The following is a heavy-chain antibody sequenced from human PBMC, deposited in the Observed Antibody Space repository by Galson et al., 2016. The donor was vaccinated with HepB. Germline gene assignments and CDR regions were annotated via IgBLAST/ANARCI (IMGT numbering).Heavy chain of an antibody. CDR1: GYPFTNYW. Sequence: QSGAEVKKPAESLKISCETSGYPFTNYWIDWVRQMPGKGLEWMGTIYPGDSDVKYRPSVQGQVTISADQSINTAYLHFRSLRASDTAIYYCARRHADAVSALDVWGRGTRVTVSS. V-gene: IGHV5-51*01. J-gene: IGHJ3*01. CDR3: ARRHADAVSALDV. D-gene: IGHD2-8*01. CDR2: IYPGDSDV.